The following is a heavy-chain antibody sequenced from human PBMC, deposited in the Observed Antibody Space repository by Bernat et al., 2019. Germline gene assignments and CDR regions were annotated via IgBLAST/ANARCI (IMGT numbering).Heavy chain of an antibody. CDR2: IYYSGST. Sequence: QVQLQESGPGLVKPSQTLSLTCTVSGGSISSGSYYWGWIRQPPGKGLEWIGSIYYSGSTYYNPSLKSRVTISVDTSKNQFSLKLSSVTAADTAVYYCARHVGSGWYGDFGFDYWGQGTLVTVSS. J-gene: IGHJ4*02. V-gene: IGHV4-39*01. D-gene: IGHD6-19*01. CDR3: ARHVGSGWYGDFGFDY. CDR1: GGSISSGSYY.